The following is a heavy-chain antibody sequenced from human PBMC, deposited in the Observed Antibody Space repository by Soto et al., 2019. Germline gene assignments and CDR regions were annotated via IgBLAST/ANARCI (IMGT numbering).Heavy chain of an antibody. D-gene: IGHD2-15*01. CDR2: IIPIFGTA. CDR1: GGTFSSYA. Sequence: SVKVSCKASGGTFSSYAISWVRQAPGQGLEWMGGIIPIFGTANYAQKFQGGVTITADKSTSTAYMELSSLRSEDTAVYYCASTARISYYYYGMDVWGQGTTVTVSS. J-gene: IGHJ6*02. V-gene: IGHV1-69*06. CDR3: ASTARISYYYYGMDV.